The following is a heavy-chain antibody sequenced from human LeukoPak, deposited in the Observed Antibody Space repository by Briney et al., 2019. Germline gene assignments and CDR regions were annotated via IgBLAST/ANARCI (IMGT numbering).Heavy chain of an antibody. V-gene: IGHV3-48*03. CDR2: ISTSAGTI. Sequence: GGSLRLSCVASGFTFSSYEMNWVRQAPGKGLEWLSYISTSAGTIYYADSVKGRFTISRDNAKNSLYLQMNSLRAEDTAVYYCARDREGGSLDAFDVWGQGTMVTVSP. D-gene: IGHD3-16*01. J-gene: IGHJ3*01. CDR3: ARDREGGSLDAFDV. CDR1: GFTFSSYE.